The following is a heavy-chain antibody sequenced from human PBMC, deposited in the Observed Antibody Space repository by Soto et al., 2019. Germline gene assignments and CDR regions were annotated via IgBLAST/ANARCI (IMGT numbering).Heavy chain of an antibody. Sequence: ESGGGLVKPGGSLRLSCAASGFTFSNYGMNWVRQAPGKGLEWVSSITSGSDYIYYADSLKGRFTISRDNAKNSLYLQMNSLRAEDTAVYYCARIDGYTYPNDYWVQGTLVTVSS. CDR1: GFTFSNYG. V-gene: IGHV3-21*01. CDR3: ARIDGYTYPNDY. CDR2: ITSGSDYI. J-gene: IGHJ4*02. D-gene: IGHD5-12*01.